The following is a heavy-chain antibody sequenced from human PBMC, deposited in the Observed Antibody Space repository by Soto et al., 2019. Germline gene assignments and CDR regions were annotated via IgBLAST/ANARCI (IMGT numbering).Heavy chain of an antibody. CDR3: AGESSGYPRDP. V-gene: IGHV1-18*01. Sequence: QLVQSGAEVKKPGASVNVSCKASGYTFSSYGISWGRQAPGQGLEWMGWISAYNGDTKYAQKFQGRVTMTTDTSTSTAYMEVTSLTSDDTAVYYCAGESSGYPRDPWGQGTLVTVSS. CDR1: GYTFSSYG. J-gene: IGHJ5*02. D-gene: IGHD3-22*01. CDR2: ISAYNGDT.